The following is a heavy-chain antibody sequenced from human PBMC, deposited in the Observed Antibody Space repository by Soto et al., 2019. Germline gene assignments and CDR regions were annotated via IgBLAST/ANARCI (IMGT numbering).Heavy chain of an antibody. D-gene: IGHD6-19*01. J-gene: IGHJ6*02. Sequence: PSEILSLTCTVSGGSISSYDWSWIRQPPGKGLEWIGYIYYSGSTNYNPSLKSRVTISVDTSKNQFSLKLSSVTAADTAVYYCAISSGWYGYYYYGMDVWGQGTTVTVSS. CDR2: IYYSGST. V-gene: IGHV4-59*08. CDR1: GGSISSYD. CDR3: AISSGWYGYYYYGMDV.